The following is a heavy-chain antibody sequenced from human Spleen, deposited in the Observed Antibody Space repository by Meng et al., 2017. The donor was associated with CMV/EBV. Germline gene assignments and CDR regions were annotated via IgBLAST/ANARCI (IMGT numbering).Heavy chain of an antibody. CDR3: ARGLRSSSWLDY. D-gene: IGHD6-13*01. J-gene: IGHJ4*02. Sequence: TVSGDSVSSGRSYWSWIRQTPGKGLEWIGYIYFDGRTDYNPSLKSRVTISIDTSKNQFSLKLSFVTAADTAVYYCARGLRSSSWLDYWGQGTLVTVSS. CDR1: GDSVSSGRSY. CDR2: IYFDGRT. V-gene: IGHV4-61*01.